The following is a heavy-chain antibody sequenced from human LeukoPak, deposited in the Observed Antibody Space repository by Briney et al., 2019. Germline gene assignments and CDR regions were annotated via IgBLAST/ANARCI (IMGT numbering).Heavy chain of an antibody. V-gene: IGHV3-30*03. J-gene: IGHJ4*02. D-gene: IGHD6-13*01. Sequence: GRSLRLSCAASGFTCSSYGMHWVRQAPGKGLEWVTVISYDGSYKYYADSVKGRFTISRDNSKNTLYLQMNSLRVEDTAVYYCATAKEALSSSWYLSVDYWGQGTLVTVSS. CDR2: ISYDGSYK. CDR1: GFTCSSYG. CDR3: ATAKEALSSSWYLSVDY.